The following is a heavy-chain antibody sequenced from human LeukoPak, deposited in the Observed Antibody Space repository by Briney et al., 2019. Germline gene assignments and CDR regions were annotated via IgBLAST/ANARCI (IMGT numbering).Heavy chain of an antibody. D-gene: IGHD6-19*01. CDR3: AKVRGTYSSGYFFDY. J-gene: IGHJ4*02. CDR2: ISWNSGYI. V-gene: IGHV3-9*01. CDR1: GFTFDNYA. Sequence: PGGSLRLSCAASGFTFDNYAMHWVRQAPGKGLEWLSIISWNSGYIGYADSVKGRFTISRDNAKKSLDLLMNSLRAEDTAFYYCAKVRGTYSSGYFFDYWGQGTLVTVSS.